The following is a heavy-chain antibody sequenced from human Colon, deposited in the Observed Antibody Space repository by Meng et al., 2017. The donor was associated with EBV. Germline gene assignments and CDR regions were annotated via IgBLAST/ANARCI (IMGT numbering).Heavy chain of an antibody. CDR1: GGSLSDYY. V-gene: IGHV4-34*02. D-gene: IGHD7-27*01. CDR3: SRGVDSYKLGNL. Sequence: QGQPPQWGAGLLKPSETPSLTCVVYGGSLSDYYCSWIRQSPGRGLEWIGEIHPSGSIFYNPSLQSRVTISVDTSKNQFSLNLNSVTAADTAVYFCSRGVDSYKLGNLWGRGTLVTVSS. J-gene: IGHJ2*01. CDR2: IHPSGSI.